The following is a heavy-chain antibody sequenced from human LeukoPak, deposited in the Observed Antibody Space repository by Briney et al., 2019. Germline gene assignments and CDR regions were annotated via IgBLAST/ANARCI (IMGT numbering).Heavy chain of an antibody. CDR1: GYTFTTYY. V-gene: IGHV1-46*01. D-gene: IGHD4-23*01. J-gene: IGHJ4*02. Sequence: ASVKVSCKASGYTFTTYYMHWVRQAPGQGLEWLGIINPSGGSTSYAQKFQGRVTMTRDTSTSTVYMELSSLRSDDTAVYYCARDGETTVVTPRYFDYWGQGTLVTVSP. CDR3: ARDGETTVVTPRYFDY. CDR2: INPSGGST.